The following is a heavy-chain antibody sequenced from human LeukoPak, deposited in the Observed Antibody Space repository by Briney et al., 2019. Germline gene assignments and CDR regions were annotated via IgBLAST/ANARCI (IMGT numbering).Heavy chain of an antibody. V-gene: IGHV3-48*04. CDR1: GFIFRSFS. D-gene: IGHD1-26*01. Sequence: GGSLRLSCAASGFIFRSFSLNWVRQAPGKGLEWISYISGGSNTIYYADSVKGRFTISRDNAKNSLYLQMNSLRAEDTAVYYCARDWHSGSYYGGYFDYWAQGTLVTVSS. CDR2: ISGGSNTI. J-gene: IGHJ4*02. CDR3: ARDWHSGSYYGGYFDY.